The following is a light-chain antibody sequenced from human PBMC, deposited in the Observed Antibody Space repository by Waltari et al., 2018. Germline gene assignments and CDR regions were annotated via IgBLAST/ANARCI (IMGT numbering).Light chain of an antibody. CDR2: AVS. CDR1: SSDVGNYNL. V-gene: IGLV2-23*02. J-gene: IGLJ2*01. Sequence: QSALTQPASVSGSPGQSITISCTGTSSDVGNYNLVSWYQQHPGKAPKLIIYAVSQRPSGVSNRFYGSKSGTTASLTISGLQAEDEADFYCCSYAGSGSSVVFGGGTKLTVL. CDR3: CSYAGSGSSVV.